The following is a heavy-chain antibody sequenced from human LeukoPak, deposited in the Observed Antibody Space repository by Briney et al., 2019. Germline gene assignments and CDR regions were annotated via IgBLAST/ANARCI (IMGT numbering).Heavy chain of an antibody. CDR1: GYTFTGYY. Sequence: ASVKLSCNASGYTFTGYYMHWVRQAPRQGLEWMGWINPNSGDTNYAQKFQGRVTMTRDTSISTAYMELSRVRSDDTAVYYCARKYSSAFLVDPWGQGTLVTVSS. CDR2: INPNSGDT. V-gene: IGHV1-2*02. J-gene: IGHJ5*02. D-gene: IGHD6-6*01. CDR3: ARKYSSAFLVDP.